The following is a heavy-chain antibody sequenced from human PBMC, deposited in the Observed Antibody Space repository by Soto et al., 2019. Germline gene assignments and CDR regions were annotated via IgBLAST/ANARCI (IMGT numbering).Heavy chain of an antibody. J-gene: IGHJ6*02. Sequence: QVQLVESGGGVVQPGRSLRLSCAASGFTFSSSAMHWVRQAPGKGLEWVAVISSDGSNKYDADSVKGRFTISRDNSKNTVYLEMNSLGAEGTGVYYCARMGSFFCSGGRFDPTYGMDVWGQGTTVTVSS. CDR1: GFTFSSSA. V-gene: IGHV3-30-3*01. D-gene: IGHD2-15*01. CDR2: ISSDGSNK. CDR3: ARMGSFFCSGGRFDPTYGMDV.